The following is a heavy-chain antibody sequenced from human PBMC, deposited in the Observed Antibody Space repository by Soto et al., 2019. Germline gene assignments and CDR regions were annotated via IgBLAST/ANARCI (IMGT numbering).Heavy chain of an antibody. CDR3: ARAYPGELPVFYY. Sequence: ASVKVSCKASGYTFTSYAMHWVRQAPGQRLEWMGWINAGNGNTKYSQKFQGRVTITRDTSASTAYMELSSLRSEDTAVYYCARAYPGELPVFYYWGQGTLVIVSS. V-gene: IGHV1-3*01. D-gene: IGHD2-2*01. CDR2: INAGNGNT. CDR1: GYTFTSYA. J-gene: IGHJ4*02.